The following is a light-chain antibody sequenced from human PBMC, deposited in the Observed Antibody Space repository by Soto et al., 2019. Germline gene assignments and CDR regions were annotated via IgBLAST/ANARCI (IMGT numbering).Light chain of an antibody. V-gene: IGKV3-20*01. CDR1: QSVSSSY. CDR2: GAS. CDR3: QQYNNWPPWT. Sequence: EIVVTQSPGTLSLSPGERATLSCRASQSVSSSYLAWYQHKPRQAPRLLLYGASSIDTGIPDRFSGSGSGTDLAITISRLRSEAFAVYYCQQYNNWPPWTFGQGTKVEI. J-gene: IGKJ1*01.